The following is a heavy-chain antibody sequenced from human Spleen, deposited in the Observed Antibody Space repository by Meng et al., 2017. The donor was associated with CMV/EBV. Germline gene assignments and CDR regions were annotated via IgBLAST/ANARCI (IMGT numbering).Heavy chain of an antibody. CDR1: GFTFSSYT. V-gene: IGHV3-30*04. CDR3: ARDEYIYVAYNWFDP. D-gene: IGHD5-18*01. Sequence: SGFTFSSYTMHWVRQAQGKGLEWVAVISYDGSNKKYADSVKGRFTISRDISRNTLYLQMNSLRAEDTAVYYCARDEYIYVAYNWFDPWGQGTLVTVSS. J-gene: IGHJ5*02. CDR2: ISYDGSNK.